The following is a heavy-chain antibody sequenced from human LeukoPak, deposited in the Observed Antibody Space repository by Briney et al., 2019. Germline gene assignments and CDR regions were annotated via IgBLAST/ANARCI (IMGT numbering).Heavy chain of an antibody. V-gene: IGHV3-21*01. CDR1: GFTFSAYT. J-gene: IGHJ6*02. D-gene: IGHD4/OR15-4a*01. Sequence: GGSLRLSCAASGFTFSAYTMNWVRQAPGKGLEWVSSMSGIGGFVHYADSVKGRFTISRDNAKSSLYLQMNSLSAEDTAVYFCARDDYSDSPTYYNGMDVWGQGTAVTVSS. CDR2: MSGIGGFV. CDR3: ARDDYSDSPTYYNGMDV.